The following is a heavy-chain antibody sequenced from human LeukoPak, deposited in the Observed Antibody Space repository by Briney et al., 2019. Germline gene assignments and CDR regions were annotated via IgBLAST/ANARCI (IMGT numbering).Heavy chain of an antibody. J-gene: IGHJ4*02. CDR3: ARETASGSYYQRFDY. CDR1: GGTFSSYA. CDR2: IIPIFGTA. D-gene: IGHD1-26*01. V-gene: IGHV1-69*06. Sequence: ASVKVSCKASGGTFSSYAISWVRQAPGQGLEWMGGIIPIFGTANYAQKFQGRVTITADKSTSTAYMELSSLRSEDTAVYYCARETASGSYYQRFDYWGQGTLVTVSS.